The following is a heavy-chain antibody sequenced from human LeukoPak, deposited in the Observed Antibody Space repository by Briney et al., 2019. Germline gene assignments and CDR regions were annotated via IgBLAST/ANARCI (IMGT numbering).Heavy chain of an antibody. J-gene: IGHJ3*02. V-gene: IGHV3-23*01. Sequence: GGSLRLSCAASGFTFSSYAMSWVRQAPGKGLGWASAISGVVGSTYYADSVKGRFTISRDNSKNTLYLQMNSLRAEDTAVYYCAKVSGDYYDSSGYYLEAFDIWGQGTMVTVSS. D-gene: IGHD3-22*01. CDR1: GFTFSSYA. CDR3: AKVSGDYYDSSGYYLEAFDI. CDR2: ISGVVGST.